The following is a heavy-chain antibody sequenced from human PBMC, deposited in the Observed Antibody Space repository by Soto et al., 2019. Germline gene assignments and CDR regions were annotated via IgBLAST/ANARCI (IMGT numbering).Heavy chain of an antibody. CDR1: GFTFSDYY. V-gene: IGHV3-11*06. CDR3: ARDRWIQLWYGNYYLDY. J-gene: IGHJ4*02. D-gene: IGHD5-18*01. CDR2: ISSSSSYT. Sequence: PGGSLRLSCAASGFTFSDYYMSWIRQAPGKGLEWVSYISSSSSYTNYADSVKGRFTISRDNAKNSLYLQMNSLRAEDTAVYYCARDRWIQLWYGNYYLDYWGQGTLVTVSS.